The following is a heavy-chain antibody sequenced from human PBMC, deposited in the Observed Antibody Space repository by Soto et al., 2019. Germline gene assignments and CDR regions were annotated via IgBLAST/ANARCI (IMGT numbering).Heavy chain of an antibody. D-gene: IGHD6-19*01. Sequence: SETLSLTCTVSGGSINSYYWSWIRQPPGKGLEWIGYIFYSGSTNYNPSLESRVTISVDTSTNQFSLKLSSVTAADTAVYYCARHAFGSGWSHPDYWGQGTLVTVSS. CDR3: ARHAFGSGWSHPDY. J-gene: IGHJ4*02. CDR2: IFYSGST. V-gene: IGHV4-59*08. CDR1: GGSINSYY.